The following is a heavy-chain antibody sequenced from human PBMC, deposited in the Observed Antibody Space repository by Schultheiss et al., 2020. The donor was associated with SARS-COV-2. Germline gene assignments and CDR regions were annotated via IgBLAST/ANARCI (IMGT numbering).Heavy chain of an antibody. CDR2: IYYSGST. CDR3: ASGDTAMVYDY. Sequence: LETLSLTCTVSGGSISSYYWSWIRQPPGKGLEWIGYIYYSGSTNYNPSLKSRVTISVDTSKNQFSLKLSSVTAADTAVYYCASGDTAMVYDYWGQGTLVTVSS. CDR1: GGSISSYY. J-gene: IGHJ4*02. D-gene: IGHD5-18*01. V-gene: IGHV4-59*01.